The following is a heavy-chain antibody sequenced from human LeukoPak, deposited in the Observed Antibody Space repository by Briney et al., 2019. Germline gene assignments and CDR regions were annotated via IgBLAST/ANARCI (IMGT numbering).Heavy chain of an antibody. V-gene: IGHV4-39*01. CDR2: IYYSGST. D-gene: IGHD3-3*01. Sequence: SETLSLTCTVSGGSISSSSYYWGWIRQPPGKGLEWIGSIYYSGSTYYNPSLKSRVTISVDTSKNQFSLKLSSVTAADTAVYYCARFSQAPPYYDFWSGYYNAFDIWGQGTMVTVSP. CDR3: ARFSQAPPYYDFWSGYYNAFDI. CDR1: GGSISSSSYY. J-gene: IGHJ3*02.